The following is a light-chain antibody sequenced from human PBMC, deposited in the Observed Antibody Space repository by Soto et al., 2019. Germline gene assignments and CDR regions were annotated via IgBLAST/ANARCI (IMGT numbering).Light chain of an antibody. CDR3: QQYNTYSRT. CDR2: KAS. V-gene: IGKV1-5*03. J-gene: IGKJ1*01. Sequence: DIQMTQSPSTLSASVGDRVAITCRASQSISTYLAWYQQKPGKAPKLLIYKASSLESGVPSRFSGSGSGAEFTLTISSLQPDDFATYYRQQYNTYSRTFGQGTKVDIK. CDR1: QSISTY.